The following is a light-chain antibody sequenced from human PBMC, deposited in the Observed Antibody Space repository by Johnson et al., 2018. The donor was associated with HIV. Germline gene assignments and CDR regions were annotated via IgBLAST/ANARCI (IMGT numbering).Light chain of an antibody. CDR3: GTWGGV. CDR1: SSNIGNSY. Sequence: QSVLTQPPSVSAAPGQKVTIYCSGNSSNIGNSYVSWYQQLPGTAPKLLIYDNNKRPSGIPDRFSGSKSGTSATLGITGLQTGDEADYYCGTWGGVFGTGTKVTVL. J-gene: IGLJ1*01. V-gene: IGLV1-51*01. CDR2: DNN.